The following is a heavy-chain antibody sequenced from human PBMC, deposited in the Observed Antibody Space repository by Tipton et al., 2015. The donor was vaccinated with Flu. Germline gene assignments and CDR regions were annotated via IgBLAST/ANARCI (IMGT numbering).Heavy chain of an antibody. Sequence: TLSLTCTVSGGSISSYYWSWIRQPPGKGLEWIGYIYYSGSTNYNPSLKSRVTISVDTSKNQFSLKLSSVTAADTAVYYRARDGGSYSWDWFDPWGQGTLVTVSS. V-gene: IGHV4-59*01. D-gene: IGHD2-15*01. CDR2: IYYSGST. CDR3: ARDGGSYSWDWFDP. J-gene: IGHJ5*02. CDR1: GGSISSYY.